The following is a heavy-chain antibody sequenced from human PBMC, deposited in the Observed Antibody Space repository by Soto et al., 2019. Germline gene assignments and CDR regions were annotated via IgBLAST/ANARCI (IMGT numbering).Heavy chain of an antibody. Sequence: PSETLSLTCSFSCDSIIRIDYYWTWIRQHPEKGLEWIGNIYFRGNTYYSPSLESRLTISVDTSKNQFSLKLTSVTAADTAVYYCAREGGSYDSGGYLIRGAFDIWGQGTMVTVSS. D-gene: IGHD3-22*01. J-gene: IGHJ3*02. CDR2: IYFRGNT. CDR3: AREGGSYDSGGYLIRGAFDI. V-gene: IGHV4-31*03. CDR1: CDSIIRIDYY.